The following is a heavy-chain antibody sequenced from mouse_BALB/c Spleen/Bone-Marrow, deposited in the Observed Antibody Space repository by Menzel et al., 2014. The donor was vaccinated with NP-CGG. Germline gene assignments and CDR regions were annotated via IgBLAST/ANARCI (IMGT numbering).Heavy chain of an antibody. Sequence: EVKLVESGGGLVQPGGSMKLSCVASGFTFSNYWMNWVRQPPEKGLKWVAEIRLKSNNYATHYAESVKGRFTISRDDSKSSVYLQMNNVRAEDTGIHYCTSMRRRGFAYWGQGTLVTVSA. J-gene: IGHJ3*01. CDR1: GFTFSNYW. CDR2: IRLKSNNYAT. D-gene: IGHD2-3*01. V-gene: IGHV6-6*02. CDR3: TSMRRRGFAY.